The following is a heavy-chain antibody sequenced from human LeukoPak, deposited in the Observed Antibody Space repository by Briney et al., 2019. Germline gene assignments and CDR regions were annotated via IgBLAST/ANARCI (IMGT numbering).Heavy chain of an antibody. CDR2: IKQDGSEQ. CDR1: GFTFSTYW. J-gene: IGHJ6*02. CDR3: MMSLTAHYYYGLDV. D-gene: IGHD2-21*02. V-gene: IGHV3-7*02. Sequence: GGSLRLSCAASGFTFSTYWMSWVRQAPGEGLEWVANIKQDGSEQYYVNSVKGRFTISRDNAKNSLYLQMNSLRVEDTAVYHCMMSLTAHYYYGLDVWGQGTTVTVSS.